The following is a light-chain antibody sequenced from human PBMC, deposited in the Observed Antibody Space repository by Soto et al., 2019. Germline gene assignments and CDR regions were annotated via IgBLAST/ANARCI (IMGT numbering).Light chain of an antibody. Sequence: EIVLTQSPATLSLSPGERATLSCRASPRVYKSLAWYQQKPGQPPRLLIYDASNRAAGIPARFSGSGSGTDFTLTISSLESEDFALYYCQQRSNWPPTFGQGNKLEMK. CDR3: QQRSNWPPT. V-gene: IGKV3-11*01. CDR2: DAS. J-gene: IGKJ2*01. CDR1: PRVYKS.